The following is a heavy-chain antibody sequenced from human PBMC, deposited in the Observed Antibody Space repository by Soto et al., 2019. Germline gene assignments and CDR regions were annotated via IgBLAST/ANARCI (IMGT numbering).Heavy chain of an antibody. Sequence: GGSLRLSCAASGFTFSSYAMSWVRQAPGKGLEWVSAISGSGGSTYYADSVKGRFTISRDNSKNTLYLQMNSLRAEDTAVYYCAKALTHYYYYGMDVWGQGTTVTVS. D-gene: IGHD3-9*01. CDR2: ISGSGGST. CDR3: AKALTHYYYYGMDV. J-gene: IGHJ6*02. V-gene: IGHV3-23*01. CDR1: GFTFSSYA.